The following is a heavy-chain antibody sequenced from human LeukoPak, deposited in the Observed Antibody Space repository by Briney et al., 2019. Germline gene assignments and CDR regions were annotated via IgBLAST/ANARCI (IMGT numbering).Heavy chain of an antibody. CDR1: GGSISSGSYY. CDR3: ARGPILCSYSSSCQPPTWFDP. Sequence: SQTLSLTCTVSGGSISSGSYYWSWIRQPPGKGLEWIGYIYYSGSTNYNPSLKSRVTISVDTSKNQFSLKLSSVTAADTAVYYCARGPILCSYSSSCQPPTWFDPWGQGTLVTVSS. V-gene: IGHV4-61*01. J-gene: IGHJ5*02. D-gene: IGHD6-13*01. CDR2: IYYSGST.